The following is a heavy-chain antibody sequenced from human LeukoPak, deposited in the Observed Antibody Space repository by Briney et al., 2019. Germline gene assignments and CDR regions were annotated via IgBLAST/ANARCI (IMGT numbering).Heavy chain of an antibody. CDR2: IWFDGSNK. CDR1: GFTFSSYG. D-gene: IGHD2-2*03. J-gene: IGHJ6*03. V-gene: IGHV3-33*01. Sequence: PGGSLRLSCAASGFTFSSYGMHWVRQAPGKGLEWVAAIWFDGSNKYCADSVKGRFTISRDNSKNTLDLQMNSLRAEDTAVYYCARDGGYCSRTSCPVSRMDVWGKGTTVTVSS. CDR3: ARDGGYCSRTSCPVSRMDV.